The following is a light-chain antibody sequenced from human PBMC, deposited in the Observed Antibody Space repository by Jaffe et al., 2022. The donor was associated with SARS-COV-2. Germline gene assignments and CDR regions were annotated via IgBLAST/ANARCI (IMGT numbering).Light chain of an antibody. Sequence: EIVLTQSPGTLSLSPGERATLSCRASASTSYLAWYQQKPGQAPRLLIYGASSRATGIPDRFSGSGSGTDFTLTISRLEAEDFAVYYCQRYHSSPTYTFGQGTKLEIK. CDR3: QRYHSSPTYT. CDR1: ASTSY. J-gene: IGKJ2*01. CDR2: GAS. V-gene: IGKV3-20*01.